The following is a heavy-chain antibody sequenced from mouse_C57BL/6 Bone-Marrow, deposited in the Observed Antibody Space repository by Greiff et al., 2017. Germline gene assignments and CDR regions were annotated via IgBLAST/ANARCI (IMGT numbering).Heavy chain of an antibody. Sequence: QVQLKESGAELARPGASVKLSCKASGYTFTSYGISWVKQRTGQGLEWIGEIYPRSGNTYYNEKFKGKATMTADKSSSTAYMELRSLTSEDSAVFSGARAEVNYYSSSPLYYLDYWGQGTTLTVSS. CDR1: GYTFTSYG. D-gene: IGHD1-1*01. V-gene: IGHV1-81*01. J-gene: IGHJ2*01. CDR2: IYPRSGNT. CDR3: ARAEVNYYSSSPLYYLDY.